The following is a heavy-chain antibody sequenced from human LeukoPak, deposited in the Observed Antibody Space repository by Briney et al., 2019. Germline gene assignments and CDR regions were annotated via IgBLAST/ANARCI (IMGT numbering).Heavy chain of an antibody. CDR2: ISYDGSNK. V-gene: IGHV3-30-3*01. Sequence: GGSLRLSCAASGFTFSSYAMHWVRQAPGKGLEWVAVISYDGSNKYYADSVKGRFTISRDNSKNTLYLQMNSLRAEDTAVYCCAREWKGYCSSTSCYSGPYYYGMDVWGQGTTVTVSS. J-gene: IGHJ6*02. CDR1: GFTFSSYA. CDR3: AREWKGYCSSTSCYSGPYYYGMDV. D-gene: IGHD2-2*01.